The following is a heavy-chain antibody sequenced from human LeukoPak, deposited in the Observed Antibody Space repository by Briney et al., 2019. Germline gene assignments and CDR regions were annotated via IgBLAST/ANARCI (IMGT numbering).Heavy chain of an antibody. V-gene: IGHV3-11*01. D-gene: IGHD6-19*01. CDR3: ARDLPVAASWAGCSGY. Sequence: PGGSLRLSCAASGFTFSDYYMSWIRQAPGKGLEWVSYISSSGSTIYYADSVKGRFTIPRDNAKNSLYLQMNSLRAEDTAVYYCARDLPVAASWAGCSGYWGQGTLVIVSS. J-gene: IGHJ4*02. CDR1: GFTFSDYY. CDR2: ISSSGSTI.